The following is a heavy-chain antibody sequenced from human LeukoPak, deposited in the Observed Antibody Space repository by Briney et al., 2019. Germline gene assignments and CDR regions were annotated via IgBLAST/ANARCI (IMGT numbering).Heavy chain of an antibody. D-gene: IGHD2/OR15-2a*01. V-gene: IGHV3-21*01. Sequence: GGSLRLSCAASGFTFRNYAMNWVRQAPGKGLEWVSSISITGYYINDADSVKGRFTISRDNSKNSLFLQMNSLRDEDTAVYYRTRGLVSSEYPPTFVPDYWGQGTLVTVSS. CDR3: TRGLVSSEYPPTFVPDY. CDR2: ISITGYYI. J-gene: IGHJ4*02. CDR1: GFTFRNYA.